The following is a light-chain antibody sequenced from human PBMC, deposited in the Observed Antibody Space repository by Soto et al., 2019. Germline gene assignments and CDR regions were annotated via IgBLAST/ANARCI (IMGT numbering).Light chain of an antibody. Sequence: DIQMTHSPSAMSASVGDRVTITCRASQDISNYLAWFQHKPGKVPKRLISAASSLQSGVPSRFGGSGSGTEFTLTISSLQPEDFATYYCLQHNSYPWTFGPGSKVDIK. J-gene: IGKJ1*01. V-gene: IGKV1-17*03. CDR3: LQHNSYPWT. CDR2: AAS. CDR1: QDISNY.